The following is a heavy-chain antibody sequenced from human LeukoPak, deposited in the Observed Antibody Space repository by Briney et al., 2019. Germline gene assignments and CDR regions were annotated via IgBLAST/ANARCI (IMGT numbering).Heavy chain of an antibody. CDR1: GFTFTTYW. D-gene: IGHD3-22*01. V-gene: IGHV3-7*01. CDR2: IKQDGSEK. CDR3: ARAAYYYYDSSGYSYFDY. J-gene: IGHJ4*02. Sequence: GGSLRLSCAASGFTFTTYWMSWVRQAPGKGLEWVANIKQDGSEKYYVDSVKGRFTISRDNAKNSLYLQMNSLRAEDTAVYYCARAAYYYYDSSGYSYFDYWGQGTLVTVSS.